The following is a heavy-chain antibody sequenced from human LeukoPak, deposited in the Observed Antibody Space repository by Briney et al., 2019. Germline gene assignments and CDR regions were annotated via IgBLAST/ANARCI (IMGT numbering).Heavy chain of an antibody. CDR1: GYTFSDYY. J-gene: IGHJ4*02. CDR2: ITPNSGGT. V-gene: IGHV1-2*02. Sequence: ASVKVSCKASGYTFSDYYIHWVRQATGQALERMGWITPNSGGTKYARRFQGRVTMTRDTSISTAYMDLSSLGSDDTAIFYCVRKSATRRTSEFDYWGQGTPVTVSS. CDR3: VRKSATRRTSEFDY. D-gene: IGHD2-15*01.